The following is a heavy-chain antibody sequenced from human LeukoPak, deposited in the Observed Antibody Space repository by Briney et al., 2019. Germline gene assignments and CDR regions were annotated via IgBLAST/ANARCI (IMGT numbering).Heavy chain of an antibody. CDR1: GFTFSTYA. CDR2: ISYDGNNK. CDR3: ARGGPIVVVNRYYMDV. J-gene: IGHJ6*03. D-gene: IGHD2-21*01. V-gene: IGHV3-30-3*01. Sequence: GRSLRLSCAASGFTFSTYAMHWVRQAPGKGLEWVAFISYDGNNKYSADSVKGRFTISRDNSKNTLYLQMSTLRAEDTAVYYCARGGPIVVVNRYYMDVWGKGTTVTVSS.